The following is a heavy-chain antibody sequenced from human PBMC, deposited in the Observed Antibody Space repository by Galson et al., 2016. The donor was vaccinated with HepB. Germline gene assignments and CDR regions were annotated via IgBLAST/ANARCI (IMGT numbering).Heavy chain of an antibody. CDR2: VSYDGHDT. D-gene: IGHD1-26*01. CDR3: AKANNGSYWGWGAFDF. J-gene: IGHJ4*02. V-gene: IGHV3-30*18. CDR1: GFAFNTYA. Sequence: SLRLSCAASGFAFNTYAMHWVRQAPGKGLEWVAVVSYDGHDTGSADSVKGRFTISRDNSKSTLYLQMDSLRPEDTAVYYYAKANNGSYWGWGAFDFWAQGTLVTVSS.